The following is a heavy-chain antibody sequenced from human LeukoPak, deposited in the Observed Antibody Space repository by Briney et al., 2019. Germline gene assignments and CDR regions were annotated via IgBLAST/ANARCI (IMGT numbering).Heavy chain of an antibody. V-gene: IGHV1-24*01. Sequence: ASVKVSCKVSGYTLTELSMHWVRQAPGKGLEWMGGFDPEDGETIYAQKFQGRVTMTEDTSTDTAHMELSSLRSEDTAVYYCATESYSRGHGRDAFDIWGQGTMVTVSS. CDR3: ATESYSRGHGRDAFDI. CDR2: FDPEDGET. J-gene: IGHJ3*02. D-gene: IGHD2-15*01. CDR1: GYTLTELS.